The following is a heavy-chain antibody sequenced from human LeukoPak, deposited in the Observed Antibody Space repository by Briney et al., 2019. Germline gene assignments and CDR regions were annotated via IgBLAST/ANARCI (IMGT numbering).Heavy chain of an antibody. Sequence: SETLSLTCTVSGGSISRYYWSWLRQPPGEGLEWLGYIYYSGTTNCNPSLKSRVTISVDTSKSHFSLKLNSVTAADAAVYYCARPREMAATNDAFDIWGQGTMVTVSS. CDR2: IYYSGTT. J-gene: IGHJ3*02. V-gene: IGHV4-59*08. CDR3: ARPREMAATNDAFDI. CDR1: GGSISRYY. D-gene: IGHD5-24*01.